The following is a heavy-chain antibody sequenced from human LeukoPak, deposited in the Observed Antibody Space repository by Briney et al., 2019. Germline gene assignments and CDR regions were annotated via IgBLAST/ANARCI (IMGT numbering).Heavy chain of an antibody. J-gene: IGHJ4*02. CDR1: GGSISSYY. V-gene: IGHV4-59*01. D-gene: IGHD4-11*01. CDR2: IYYSGST. CDR3: ASSEYSNYGFDY. Sequence: SQTLSLTCTVSGGSISSYYWSWIRQPPGKGLEWIGYIYYSGSTNYNPSLKSRVTISVDTSKNQFSLKLSSVTAADTAVYYCASSEYSNYGFDYWGQGTLVTVSS.